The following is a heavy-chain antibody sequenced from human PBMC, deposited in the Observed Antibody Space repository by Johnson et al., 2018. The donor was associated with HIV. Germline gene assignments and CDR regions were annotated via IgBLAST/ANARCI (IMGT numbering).Heavy chain of an antibody. V-gene: IGHV3-20*04. CDR1: GFTFDDYG. CDR2: INWNGGST. J-gene: IGHJ3*02. CDR3: ARDPSTAAADSKDAFDI. D-gene: IGHD6-13*01. Sequence: EVQLVESGGGVVQPGGSLRLSCAASGFTFDDYGMSWVRQAPGKGLEWVSGINWNGGSTGYADSVKGRFTISRDNAKNSLYLQMNSLRAEDTALYYCARDPSTAAADSKDAFDIWGQGTMVTISS.